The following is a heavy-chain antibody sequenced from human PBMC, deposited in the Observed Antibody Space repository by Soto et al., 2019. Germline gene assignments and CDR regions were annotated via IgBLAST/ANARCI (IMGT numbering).Heavy chain of an antibody. V-gene: IGHV3-11*04. CDR2: IANSGSGSTT. J-gene: IGHJ4*02. CDR3: ARAQGDWLLDY. D-gene: IGHD3-9*01. CDR1: GFTFSDYY. Sequence: QVQLVESGGGLVKPGGSLRLSCAASGFTFSDYYMSWIRQAPGKGLEWVSFIANSGSGSTTYYADSVKGRFSISRDNAKNSLYLQMNSLRAEDTAVYFCARAQGDWLLDYWGQGTLVTVSS.